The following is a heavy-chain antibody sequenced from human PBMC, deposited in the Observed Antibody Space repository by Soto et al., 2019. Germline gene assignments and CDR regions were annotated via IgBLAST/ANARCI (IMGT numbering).Heavy chain of an antibody. Sequence: RPQTITASTTLSGLSLSRGRVGVAWVRQPPGKALECLALIYWDDDKRHSPSLKSRLTITKDTSKNQVVLTMTNMDPADTAKYYCAHRRSGSYYNYWGQGTLVTVSS. J-gene: IGHJ4*02. V-gene: IGHV2-5*02. CDR1: GLSLSRGRVG. CDR3: AHRRSGSYYNY. D-gene: IGHD1-26*01. CDR2: IYWDDDK.